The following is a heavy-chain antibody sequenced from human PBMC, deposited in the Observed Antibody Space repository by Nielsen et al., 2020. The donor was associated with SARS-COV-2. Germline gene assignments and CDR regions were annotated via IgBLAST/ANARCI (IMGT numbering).Heavy chain of an antibody. CDR3: ARGSDEGLAL. CDR2: IYDSGNT. CDR1: GGAISSYY. V-gene: IGHV4-59*13. J-gene: IGHJ4*02. D-gene: IGHD3-3*01. Sequence: SETLSLTCTVSGGAISSYYWTWIRQPPEKGLEWIAYIYDSGNTNYNPSLKSRVTISVDNSRNQFSLKLTSVTAADTAVYYCARGSDEGLALWGQGTLVTVSS.